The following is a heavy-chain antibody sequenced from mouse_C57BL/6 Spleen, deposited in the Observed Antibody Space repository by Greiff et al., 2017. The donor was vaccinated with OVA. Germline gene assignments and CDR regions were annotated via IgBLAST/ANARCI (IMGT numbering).Heavy chain of an antibody. J-gene: IGHJ3*01. Sequence: VQLQQSGAELVRPGASVKLSCTASGFNIKDDYMHWVKQRPEQGLEWIGWIDPENGDTEYASKFQGKATITADPSSNTAYLQLSSLTSEDTAVYYCTTGGDAYWGQGTLVTVSA. CDR2: IDPENGDT. CDR1: GFNIKDDY. V-gene: IGHV14-4*01. D-gene: IGHD1-1*02. CDR3: TTGGDAY.